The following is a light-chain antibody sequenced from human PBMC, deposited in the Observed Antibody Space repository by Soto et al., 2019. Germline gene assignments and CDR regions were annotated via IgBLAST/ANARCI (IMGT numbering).Light chain of an antibody. CDR3: AAWDDSLSGVV. CDR1: SSNIGSNY. Sequence: QALVTQPPSASGTPGQRVTISCSGSSSNIGSNYVFWYQHLPGTAPKLLIYRNNQRPSGVPDRFSGSKSGTSASLAISGLRSEDETDYYCAAWDDSLSGVVFGGGTKLTVL. V-gene: IGLV1-47*01. J-gene: IGLJ2*01. CDR2: RNN.